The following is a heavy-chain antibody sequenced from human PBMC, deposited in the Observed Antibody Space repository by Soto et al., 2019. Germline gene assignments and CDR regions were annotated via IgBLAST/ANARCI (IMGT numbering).Heavy chain of an antibody. J-gene: IGHJ6*02. CDR1: GYSFTSYW. CDR3: ARRNIVVVPAATHPYGMYV. Sequence: ESLKISCKGSGYSFTSYWISWVRQMPGKGLEWMGRIDPSDSYTNYSPSFQGHVTISADKSISTAYLQWSSLKASDTAMYYCARRNIVVVPAATHPYGMYVWGQGTTVTVSS. V-gene: IGHV5-10-1*01. D-gene: IGHD2-2*01. CDR2: IDPSDSYT.